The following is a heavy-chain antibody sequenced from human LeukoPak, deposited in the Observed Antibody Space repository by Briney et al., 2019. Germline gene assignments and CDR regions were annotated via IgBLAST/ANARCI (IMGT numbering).Heavy chain of an antibody. CDR1: LGSISSYS. V-gene: IGHV4-4*07. J-gene: IGHJ2*01. D-gene: IGHD3-10*02. CDR2: IYNSGST. CDR3: ARDALGMLGVWYFDL. Sequence: SETLSLTCNVSLGSISSYSWTWIRQPAGKGLGWIGRIYNSGSTNYDPSLESRVTMSVDTSKKQLSLKLSSVTAADTAVYYCARDALGMLGVWYFDLWGRGTLVTVSS.